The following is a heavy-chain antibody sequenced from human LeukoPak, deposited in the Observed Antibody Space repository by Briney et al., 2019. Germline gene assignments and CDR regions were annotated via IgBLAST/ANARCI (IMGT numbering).Heavy chain of an antibody. CDR2: INTDGRST. V-gene: IGHV3-74*01. CDR3: AGDRATSYFDY. CDR1: GFTFRTYW. D-gene: IGHD1-26*01. Sequence: GGSLRLSCAASGFTFRTYWMHWVRQAPGKGLVWVSRINTDGRSTSYADSVKGRFTVSRDNSKDTLYLQMNSLRAEDTAVYYCAGDRATSYFDYWGQGALVTISS. J-gene: IGHJ4*02.